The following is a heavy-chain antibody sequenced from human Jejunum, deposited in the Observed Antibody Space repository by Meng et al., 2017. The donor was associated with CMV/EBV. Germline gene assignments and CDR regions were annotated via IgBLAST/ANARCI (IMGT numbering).Heavy chain of an antibody. D-gene: IGHD5-12*01. CDR1: SA. V-gene: IGHV3-23*01. Sequence: SAMSWVRQAPGKGLEWVSAISGSGGTTYYADSMKGRFTISRDKNTLFLQMNSLRAEDTALYYCARVWATTYSGYPAFMDFYYGMDVWDQGTTVTVSS. J-gene: IGHJ6*02. CDR2: ISGSGGTT. CDR3: ARVWATTYSGYPAFMDFYYGMDV.